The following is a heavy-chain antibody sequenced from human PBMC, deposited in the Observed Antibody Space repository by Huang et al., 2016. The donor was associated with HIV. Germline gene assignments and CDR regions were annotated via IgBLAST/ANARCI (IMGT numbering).Heavy chain of an antibody. Sequence: QVQLVQSGAEVEKPGASVNLSCKASGFNFLTYALHWGRQAPGQRLEWMGWINDYGLTKYSQKCQGRVTITRDRSASTVYVDFKSLTYEDTAVYYCARDKEAGTPFFDPWGQGTLVTVSS. CDR2: INDYGLT. CDR3: ARDKEAGTPFFDP. J-gene: IGHJ5*02. V-gene: IGHV1-3*01. CDR1: GFNFLTYA. D-gene: IGHD6-19*01.